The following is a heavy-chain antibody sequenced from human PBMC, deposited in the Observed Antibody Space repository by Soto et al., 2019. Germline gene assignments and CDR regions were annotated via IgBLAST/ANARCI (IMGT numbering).Heavy chain of an antibody. CDR2: IWYDGSNK. D-gene: IGHD3-22*01. V-gene: IGHV3-33*01. CDR1: GFTFSSYG. J-gene: IGHJ4*02. Sequence: PGGSLRLSCAASGFTFSSYGMHWVRQAPGKGLEWVAVIWYDGSNKYYADSVKGRFTISRDNSKNTLYLQMNSLRAEDTAVYYCARETTYYYDSSGSSSLDYWGQGTLVTVSS. CDR3: ARETTYYYDSSGSSSLDY.